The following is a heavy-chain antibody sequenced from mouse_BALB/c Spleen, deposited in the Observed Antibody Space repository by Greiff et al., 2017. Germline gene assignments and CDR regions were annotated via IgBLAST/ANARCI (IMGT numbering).Heavy chain of an antibody. CDR3: ARREGFLYAMDY. CDR1: GYNFTSYW. V-gene: IGHV1-55*01. CDR2: IYPGSGST. Sequence: VQLQQPGAELVKPGTSVKLSCKASGYNFTSYWINWVKLRPGQGLEWIGDIYPGSGSTNYNEKFKSKATLTVDTSSSTAYMQLSSLTSEDSAVYYCARREGFLYAMDYWGQGTSVTVSS. J-gene: IGHJ4*01.